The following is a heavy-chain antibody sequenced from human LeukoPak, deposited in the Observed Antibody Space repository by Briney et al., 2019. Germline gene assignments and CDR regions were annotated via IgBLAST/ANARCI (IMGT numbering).Heavy chain of an antibody. CDR1: GFTFSSYG. CDR2: ISYDGSNK. J-gene: IGHJ6*04. D-gene: IGHD3-10*01. Sequence: GGSLRLSCAASGFTFSSYGMHWVRQAPGKGLEWGAVISYDGSNKYYADSVKGRFTISRDNSKNTLYLQMNSLRAEDTAVYYCAKPYLHSMVRGYYYYGMDVWGKGTTVTVSS. CDR3: AKPYLHSMVRGYYYYGMDV. V-gene: IGHV3-30*18.